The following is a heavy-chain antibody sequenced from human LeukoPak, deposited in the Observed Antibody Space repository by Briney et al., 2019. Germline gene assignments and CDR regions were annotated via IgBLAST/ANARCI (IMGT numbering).Heavy chain of an antibody. CDR2: ISAYNGNT. D-gene: IGHD2-2*01. J-gene: IGHJ5*02. CDR1: GYTFTNYG. CDR3: AREPTAMVSLNWFDP. Sequence: ASVKVSCKASGYTFTNYGITWVRQAPGQGLVWMGWISAYNGNTNYGQKFQDRVIMTTDTSATTAYMELRSLKSDDTAVYYCAREPTAMVSLNWFDPWGQGTLVTV. V-gene: IGHV1-18*01.